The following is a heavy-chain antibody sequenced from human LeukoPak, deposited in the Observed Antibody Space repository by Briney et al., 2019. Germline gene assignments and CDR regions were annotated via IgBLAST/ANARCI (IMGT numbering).Heavy chain of an antibody. CDR2: IYYSGST. CDR3: ARARTIFGVVRD. J-gene: IGHJ4*02. D-gene: IGHD3-3*01. V-gene: IGHV4-31*03. CDR1: GGSISSGGYY. Sequence: PSETLSLTCTVSGGSISSGGYYWSWIRQHPGKGLEWIGYIYYSGSTYYNPSLKSRVTISVGTSKNQFSLKLSSVTAADTAVYYCARARTIFGVVRDWGQGTLVTVSS.